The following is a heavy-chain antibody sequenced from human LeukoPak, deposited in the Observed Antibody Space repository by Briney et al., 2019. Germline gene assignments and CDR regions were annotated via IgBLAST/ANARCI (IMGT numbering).Heavy chain of an antibody. CDR2: ISYDGSNK. CDR1: GFIFNSYW. J-gene: IGHJ4*02. Sequence: PGGSLRLSCTASGFIFNSYWMGWVRQAPGKGLEWVAIISYDGSNKYYADSVKGRFTISRDNSKKTLYLQMNSLRAEDTAVYYCARLGGAYSYGYRGYFDYWGQGTLVTVSS. D-gene: IGHD5-18*01. V-gene: IGHV3-30*03. CDR3: ARLGGAYSYGYRGYFDY.